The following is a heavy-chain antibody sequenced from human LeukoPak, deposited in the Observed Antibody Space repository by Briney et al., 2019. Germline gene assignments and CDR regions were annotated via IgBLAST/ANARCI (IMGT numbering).Heavy chain of an antibody. D-gene: IGHD2-15*01. CDR1: GGTFSSYA. CDR2: IIPIFGTA. V-gene: IGHV1-69*05. Sequence: SSVKVSCKASGGTFSSYAISWVRQAPGQGLEWMGRIIPIFGTANYAQKFQGGVTITTDESTSTAYMELSSLRSEDTAVYYCARDFEDCSGGSCLYYFDYWGQGTLVTVSS. J-gene: IGHJ4*02. CDR3: ARDFEDCSGGSCLYYFDY.